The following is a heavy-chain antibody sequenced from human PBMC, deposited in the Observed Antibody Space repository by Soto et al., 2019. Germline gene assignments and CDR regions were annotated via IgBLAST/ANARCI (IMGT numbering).Heavy chain of an antibody. D-gene: IGHD6-6*01. V-gene: IGHV1-46*01. CDR2: INPSGGST. Sequence: GASVKVSCKASGYTFTSYYMHWVRQAPGQGLEWMGIINPSGGSTSYAQKFQGRVTMTRDTSTSTVYMELSGLRSEDTAVYYCARGFLEYSSSSVFDYWGQGTLVTVSS. J-gene: IGHJ4*02. CDR1: GYTFTSYY. CDR3: ARGFLEYSSSSVFDY.